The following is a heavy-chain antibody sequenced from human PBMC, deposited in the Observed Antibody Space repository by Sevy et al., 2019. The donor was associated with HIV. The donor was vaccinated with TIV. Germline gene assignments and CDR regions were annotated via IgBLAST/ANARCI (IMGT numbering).Heavy chain of an antibody. CDR3: VRFDTKIKIFGVPRGAY. CDR2: INHREVT. Sequence: LLQLRRPLSLTCTVYSGSFSDFYWNWIRQSPGKGLEWIGEINHREVTNYNPSLKSRVTISADASNRQFSLKLTSVTAADTAVYYCVRFDTKIKIFGVPRGAYWGPGTLVTVSS. J-gene: IGHJ4*02. V-gene: IGHV4-34*01. D-gene: IGHD3-3*01. CDR1: SGSFSDFY.